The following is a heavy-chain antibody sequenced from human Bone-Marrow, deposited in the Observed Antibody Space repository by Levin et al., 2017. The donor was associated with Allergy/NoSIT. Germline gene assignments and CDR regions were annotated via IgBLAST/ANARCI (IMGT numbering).Heavy chain of an antibody. Sequence: GESLKISCAASTFTFDDYWMTWVRQAPGKGLEWVANINQDGSEIYYADSVKGRFAISRDNAENSLFLQMNSLRVEDTAVYFCARAEARVDAFAIWGQGTIITVSS. V-gene: IGHV3-7*01. CDR2: INQDGSEI. CDR1: TFTFDDYW. J-gene: IGHJ3*02. CDR3: ARAEARVDAFAI.